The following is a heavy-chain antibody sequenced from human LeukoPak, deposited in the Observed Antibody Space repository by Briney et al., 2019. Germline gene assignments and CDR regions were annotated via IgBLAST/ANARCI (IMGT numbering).Heavy chain of an antibody. V-gene: IGHV1-8*01. Sequence: ASVNVSCKASGYTFTSYDISWVRQATGQGLEWMGWMNPNSGNTGYVQNFQGRVTITRTTSINTAYMELSSLRSEDTAVYYCARGASRSFDYWGQGTLVTVSS. CDR2: MNPNSGNT. CDR3: ARGASRSFDY. J-gene: IGHJ4*02. CDR1: GYTFTSYD.